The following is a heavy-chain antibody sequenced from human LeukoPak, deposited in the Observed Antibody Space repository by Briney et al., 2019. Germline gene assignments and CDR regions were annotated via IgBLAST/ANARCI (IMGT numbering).Heavy chain of an antibody. D-gene: IGHD2-2*01. CDR3: ARGYCSSTSCYPKDNWFDP. CDR2: INPNSGGT. CDR1: GYTFTGYY. V-gene: IGHV1-2*02. Sequence: ASVKVSCKASGYTFTGYYMHWVRQAPGQGLEWMGWINPNSGGTNYAQKFQGRVTMTRDTSISTAYMELSRLRSDDTAVYYCARGYCSSTSCYPKDNWFDPWGQGTLVTVSS. J-gene: IGHJ5*02.